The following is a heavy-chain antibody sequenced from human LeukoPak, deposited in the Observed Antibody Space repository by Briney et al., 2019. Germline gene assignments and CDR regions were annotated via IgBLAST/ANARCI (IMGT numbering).Heavy chain of an antibody. CDR3: ARGRSSGRYGIFDY. D-gene: IGHD6-19*01. V-gene: IGHV3-7*01. CDR2: IHLGGGEK. Sequence: PGRSLRLSCAASGFTFSNYWMNWVRQAPGKGLEWLASIHLGGGEKYYVDSVEGRFTVTSDNAKNSLYLQINSRRAEDAAVYYCARGRSSGRYGIFDYWGQGALVSVSS. CDR1: GFTFSNYW. J-gene: IGHJ4*02.